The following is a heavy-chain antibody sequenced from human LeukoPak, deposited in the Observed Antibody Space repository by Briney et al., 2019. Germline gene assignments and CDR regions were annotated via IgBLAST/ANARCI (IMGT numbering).Heavy chain of an antibody. V-gene: IGHV4-61*08. D-gene: IGHD5-18*01. CDR3: ARLGEPDTAMAFDY. CDR1: AGSVTNGDYY. J-gene: IGHJ4*02. Sequence: PSETLSLTCTVSAGSVTNGDYYWSWLRQPPGKALEWIGFVYYTGSTYYTPSLEGRATISVDTSKNQFSVKLSSVTAADTAVYYCARLGEPDTAMAFDYWGQGTLVTVSS. CDR2: VYYTGST.